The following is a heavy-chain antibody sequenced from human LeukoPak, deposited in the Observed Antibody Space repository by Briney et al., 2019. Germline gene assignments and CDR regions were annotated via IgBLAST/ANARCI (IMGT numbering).Heavy chain of an antibody. CDR2: IYASGST. CDR3: ARGGSVAGPFDFDY. J-gene: IGHJ4*02. D-gene: IGHD6-19*01. CDR1: GGSISSYY. V-gene: IGHV4-4*07. Sequence: SETLSLTCTVSGGSISSYYWSWIRQPAGKGLEWIGRIYASGSTNYNPSLKSRVTMSVDTSKNQFSLKLSSVTAADTAVYYCARGGSVAGPFDFDYWGQGTLVTVSS.